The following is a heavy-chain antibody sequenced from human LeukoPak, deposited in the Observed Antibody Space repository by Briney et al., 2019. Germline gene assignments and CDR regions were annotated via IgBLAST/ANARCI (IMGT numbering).Heavy chain of an antibody. D-gene: IGHD5-24*01. J-gene: IGHJ4*02. CDR3: AREGRDGYNRDY. CDR1: GGTFSSYA. CDR2: IIPIFGTA. Sequence: SVEVSCKASGGTFSSYAISWVRQAPGQGLEWMGRIIPIFGTANYAQKFQGRVTITTDESTSTAYMELSSLRSEDTAVYYCAREGRDGYNRDYWGQGTLVTVSS. V-gene: IGHV1-69*05.